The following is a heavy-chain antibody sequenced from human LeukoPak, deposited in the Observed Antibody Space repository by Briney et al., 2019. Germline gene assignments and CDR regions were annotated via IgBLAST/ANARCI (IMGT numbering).Heavy chain of an antibody. Sequence: GGSLRLSCAASGLPFSDQYMTWTRQAPGKGLEWISYISGDGRTTYYADSVKGRFTISRDNAKNSLYLQMNSLRAEDTAVYYCTSLHYFSVNYWGQGTQVTVSS. J-gene: IGHJ4*02. D-gene: IGHD3-3*01. CDR3: TSLHYFSVNY. CDR2: ISGDGRTT. V-gene: IGHV3-11*01. CDR1: GLPFSDQY.